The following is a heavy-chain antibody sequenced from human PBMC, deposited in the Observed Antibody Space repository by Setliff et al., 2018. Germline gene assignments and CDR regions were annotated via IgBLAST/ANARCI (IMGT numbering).Heavy chain of an antibody. J-gene: IGHJ1*01. D-gene: IGHD2-21*02. CDR1: GFTFRGFA. V-gene: IGHV3-30*02. CDR3: VRDSSADYYDNDYFKY. Sequence: PGGSLRLSCAASGFTFRGFAMHWVRQAPGKGLEWVAFIRHDESDIYYTNSVKGRFTVSRANSKNTLYLQMNILIPEDTALYYCVRDSSADYYDNDYFKYWGQGALVTVSS. CDR2: IRHDESDI.